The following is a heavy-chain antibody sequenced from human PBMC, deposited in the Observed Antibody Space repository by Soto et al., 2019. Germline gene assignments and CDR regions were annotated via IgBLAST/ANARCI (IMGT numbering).Heavy chain of an antibody. V-gene: IGHV3-23*01. Sequence: EVQLLESGGGLVQPGGSLRLSCAASGFTFSSYAMTWVRQAPGKGLEWVSVISGSSGSTYYADSVKGRFTISRDNSKNTLYLQMNSLRAEDTAVYYCAKDPHGDYLLNWFDPWGQGTLVTVSS. CDR2: ISGSSGST. J-gene: IGHJ5*02. CDR1: GFTFSSYA. CDR3: AKDPHGDYLLNWFDP. D-gene: IGHD4-17*01.